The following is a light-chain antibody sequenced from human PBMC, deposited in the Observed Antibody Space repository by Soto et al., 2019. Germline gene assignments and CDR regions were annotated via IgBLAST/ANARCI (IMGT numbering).Light chain of an antibody. CDR1: QSVGNN. CDR3: QQYHIWPPWT. CDR2: GAS. J-gene: IGKJ1*01. V-gene: IGKV3-15*01. Sequence: EIVMTQSPATLSVSPGERATLSCRASQSVGNNLAWYQQKTGQVPRLLIHGASTRATGIPARFSGSGSGTEFTLTISSLQSEDFAVYYCQQYHIWPPWTSGQGTKV.